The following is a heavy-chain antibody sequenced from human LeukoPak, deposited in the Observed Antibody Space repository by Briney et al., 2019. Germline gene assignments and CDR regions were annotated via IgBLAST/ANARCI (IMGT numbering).Heavy chain of an antibody. CDR1: GGSISPYY. J-gene: IGHJ5*02. CDR2: VYYTGST. CDR3: ARDGGVTTEYNWFDP. V-gene: IGHV4-59*12. D-gene: IGHD4-11*01. Sequence: SETLSLTCTVSGGSISPYYWSWIRQPPGEGLEWIGYVYYTGSTNYNPSLKSRVTISVDTSRNQFSLRLSSVTAADTAVYYCARDGGVTTEYNWFDPWGQGTLVTVSS.